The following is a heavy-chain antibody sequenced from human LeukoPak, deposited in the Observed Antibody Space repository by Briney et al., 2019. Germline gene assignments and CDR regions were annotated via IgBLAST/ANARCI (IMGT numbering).Heavy chain of an antibody. D-gene: IGHD3-10*01. J-gene: IGHJ4*02. Sequence: GGSLRLSCAVSGFTFSNYAIHWVRQAPGKGLEWVALISFDGSNKYYADSVKGRFPISIDNSENTLHLQMNSLRPEDTAIYYCARDPILVRRYFDYWGQGTLVTVSS. CDR3: ARDPILVRRYFDY. V-gene: IGHV3-30-3*01. CDR2: ISFDGSNK. CDR1: GFTFSNYA.